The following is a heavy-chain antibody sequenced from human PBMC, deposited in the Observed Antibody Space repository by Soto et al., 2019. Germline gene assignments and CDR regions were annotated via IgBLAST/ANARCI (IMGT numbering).Heavy chain of an antibody. Sequence: QVQLVQSGAEVKKPGASVKVSCKASGYTFTSYYMHWVRQAPGQGLEWMGIINPSGGSTSYAQKFQGRVTMTRDTSTSTAYMELSSLRSEDTAVYYCARDRIGLGDFDYWGQGTLVTVSS. CDR1: GYTFTSYY. V-gene: IGHV1-46*01. CDR3: ARDRIGLGDFDY. CDR2: INPSGGST. J-gene: IGHJ4*02.